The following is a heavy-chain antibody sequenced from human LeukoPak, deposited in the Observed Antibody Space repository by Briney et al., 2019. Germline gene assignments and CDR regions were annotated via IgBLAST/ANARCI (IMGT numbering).Heavy chain of an antibody. J-gene: IGHJ4*02. CDR2: IYDNGNT. V-gene: IGHV4-59*01. Sequence: SETLSLTCSVSGGSISSYYWTWIRQPPGRGLEWIGYIYDNGNTNYNPSLKSRVTISVDTSKNQFSLKLSSVTAADTALYYCVRGYYYYRFWGQGTLVTVSS. CDR1: GGSISSYY. CDR3: VRGYYYYRF. D-gene: IGHD3-22*01.